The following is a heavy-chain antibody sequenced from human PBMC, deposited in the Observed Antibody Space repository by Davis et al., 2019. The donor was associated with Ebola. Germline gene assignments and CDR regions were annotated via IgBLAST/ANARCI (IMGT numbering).Heavy chain of an antibody. D-gene: IGHD5-24*01. J-gene: IGHJ4*02. CDR1: GGSISSYY. Sequence: SETLSLTCTVSGGSISSYYWSWIRQPPGKGLEWIGYIYYSGSTNYNPSLKSRVTILVDTSKNQFSLKLSSVTAADTAVYYCATMAYRGYFDYWGQGTLVTVSS. V-gene: IGHV4-59*01. CDR3: ATMAYRGYFDY. CDR2: IYYSGST.